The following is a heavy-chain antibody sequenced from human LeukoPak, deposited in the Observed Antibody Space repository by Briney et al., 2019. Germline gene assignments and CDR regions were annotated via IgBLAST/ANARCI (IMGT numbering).Heavy chain of an antibody. V-gene: IGHV1-8*01. CDR3: ARGHDNWFDP. CDR1: GYTFTSYD. J-gene: IGHJ5*02. Sequence: ASVNVSCKASGYTFTSYDINWVRQATGQGLEWMGWMNPNSGNTTYAQKFQDRVTMTRDTSISTAYMELSRLTSDDSAVYYCARGHDNWFDPWGQGTLVIVSS. CDR2: MNPNSGNT.